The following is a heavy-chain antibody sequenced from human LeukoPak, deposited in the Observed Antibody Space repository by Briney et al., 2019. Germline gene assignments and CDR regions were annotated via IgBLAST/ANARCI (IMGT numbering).Heavy chain of an antibody. J-gene: IGHJ4*02. CDR1: GGSFSGYY. CDR3: AREGVSDIVVVPAAVIDY. Sequence: SETLSLTCAVYGGSFSGYYWSWIRQPPGKGLEWIGEINHSGSTNYNPSLKSRVTISVDTSKNQFSLQLNSVTPEDTAVYYCAREGVSDIVVVPAAVIDYWGQGTLVTVSS. CDR2: INHSGST. D-gene: IGHD2-2*01. V-gene: IGHV4-34*01.